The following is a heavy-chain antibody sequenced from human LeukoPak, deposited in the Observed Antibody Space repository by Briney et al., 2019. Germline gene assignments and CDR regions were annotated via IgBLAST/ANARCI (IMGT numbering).Heavy chain of an antibody. D-gene: IGHD4-23*01. J-gene: IGHJ1*01. V-gene: IGHV1-69*01. CDR3: AGSTVARLAEYFQH. Sequence: SVKVSCKASGGTFSSYAISWVRQAPGQGLEWMGGIIPIFGTANYAQKFQGRVTITADESTSTAYMELSSLRSEDTAVYYCAGSTVARLAEYFQHWGQGTLVTVSS. CDR2: IIPIFGTA. CDR1: GGTFSSYA.